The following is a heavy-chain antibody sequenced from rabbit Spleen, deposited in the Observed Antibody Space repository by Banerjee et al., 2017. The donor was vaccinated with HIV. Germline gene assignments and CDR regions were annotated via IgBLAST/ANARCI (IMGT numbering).Heavy chain of an antibody. Sequence: QEQLVESGGGLVQPEGSLTLTCTASGFSFSSSYYMCWVRQAPGKGLEWIACIYAGNSGSTYYASWAKGRFTISKASSTTVTLKMTSLTAADTATYFCARGSNNIYWAFHLWGPGTLVTVS. CDR1: GFSFSSSYY. V-gene: IGHV1S45*01. CDR3: ARGSNNIYWAFHL. D-gene: IGHD1-1*01. CDR2: IYAGNSGST. J-gene: IGHJ2*01.